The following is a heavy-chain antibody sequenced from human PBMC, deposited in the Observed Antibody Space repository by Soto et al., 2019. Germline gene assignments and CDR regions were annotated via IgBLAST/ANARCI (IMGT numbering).Heavy chain of an antibody. D-gene: IGHD3-16*01. Sequence: SETLSLTCTVSGGSISSSSYYWGWIRQPPGKGLEWIGSIYYSGSTYYNPSLKSRVTISVDTSKNQFSLKLSSVTAADTAVYYCVRHSVITFGENEYWGQGTLVTVSS. CDR3: VRHSVITFGENEY. CDR1: GGSISSSSYY. J-gene: IGHJ4*02. V-gene: IGHV4-39*01. CDR2: IYYSGST.